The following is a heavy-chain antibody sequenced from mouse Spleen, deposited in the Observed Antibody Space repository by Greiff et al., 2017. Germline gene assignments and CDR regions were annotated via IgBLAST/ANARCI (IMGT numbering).Heavy chain of an antibody. V-gene: IGHV1-66*01. CDR3: ARDYYGSSYYFDY. Sequence: QVQLKQSGPELVKPGASVKISCKASGYSFTSYYIHWVKQRPGQGLEWIGWIYPGSGNTKYNEKFKGKATLTADTSSSTAYMQLSSLTSEDSAVYYCARDYYGSSYYFDYWGQGTTLTVSS. CDR1: GYSFTSYY. D-gene: IGHD1-1*01. CDR2: IYPGSGNT. J-gene: IGHJ2*01.